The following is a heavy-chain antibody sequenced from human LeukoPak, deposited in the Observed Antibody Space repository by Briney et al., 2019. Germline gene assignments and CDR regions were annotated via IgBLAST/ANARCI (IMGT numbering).Heavy chain of an antibody. CDR3: VKQNILTGRYPHSFDY. J-gene: IGHJ4*02. CDR1: GFTFSIYT. Sequence: PGGSLRLSCSASGFTFSIYTMHWVRQAPGKGLEHVSAITSSGGSTDYADSVMGRFTISRDNSKNTPYLQMSSLRGEDTAMYYCVKQNILTGRYPHSFDYWGQGTLVTVSS. CDR2: ITSSGGST. D-gene: IGHD3-9*01. V-gene: IGHV3-64D*06.